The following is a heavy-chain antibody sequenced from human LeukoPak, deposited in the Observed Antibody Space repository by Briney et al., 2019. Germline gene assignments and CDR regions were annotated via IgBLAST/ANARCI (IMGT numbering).Heavy chain of an antibody. Sequence: GGSLRLSCAASVFTFSSYWMHWLRQAPGKGLVWVSRINTDGSSTSYADSVKGRFTISRDNAKNTLYLQMNSLRAEDTAVYYCARTIVPAAPLDYWGQGTLVTVSS. D-gene: IGHD2-2*01. CDR3: ARTIVPAAPLDY. V-gene: IGHV3-74*01. CDR2: INTDGSST. J-gene: IGHJ4*02. CDR1: VFTFSSYW.